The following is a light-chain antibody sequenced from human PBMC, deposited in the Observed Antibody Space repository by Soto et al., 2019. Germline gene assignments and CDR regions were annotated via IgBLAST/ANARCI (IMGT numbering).Light chain of an antibody. CDR2: ELA. Sequence: QSVLTQPPSASGSPGQSVTIPCTGTSMDVGAYDHVSWYQQHPGKAPKLIIYELAKRPAGVPDRFSGSKSGNTASLTVSGLQAEDEADYFCSSDAGDHNYVFGTGTKVTVL. J-gene: IGLJ1*01. CDR1: SMDVGAYDH. V-gene: IGLV2-8*01. CDR3: SSDAGDHNYV.